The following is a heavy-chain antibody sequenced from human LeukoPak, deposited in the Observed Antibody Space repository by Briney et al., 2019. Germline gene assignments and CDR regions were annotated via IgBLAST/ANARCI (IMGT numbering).Heavy chain of an antibody. D-gene: IGHD3-22*01. CDR1: GGSISSYY. V-gene: IGHV4-59*08. CDR3: ARHPDYYDSSGYYLLYFDY. Sequence: SETLSLTCAVSGGSISSYYWSWIRQPPGKGLEWIGYIYYSGSTNYNPSLMSRVTISVDTSKNQFSLKLSSVTAADTAVYYCARHPDYYDSSGYYLLYFDYWGQGTLVTVSS. J-gene: IGHJ4*02. CDR2: IYYSGST.